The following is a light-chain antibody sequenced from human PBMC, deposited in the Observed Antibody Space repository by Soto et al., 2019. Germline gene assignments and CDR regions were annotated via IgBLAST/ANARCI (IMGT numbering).Light chain of an antibody. V-gene: IGKV3-11*01. CDR3: QQRSNRLPYT. Sequence: EIVLTQSPATLSLSPGERATLSCRASQSVSSYLAWYQQKPGQAPRLLIYDASNRATGIPARFSGSGSGTDFTLTISSLEPEDFAVYYCQQRSNRLPYTFGQGTKLEIK. CDR2: DAS. J-gene: IGKJ2*01. CDR1: QSVSSY.